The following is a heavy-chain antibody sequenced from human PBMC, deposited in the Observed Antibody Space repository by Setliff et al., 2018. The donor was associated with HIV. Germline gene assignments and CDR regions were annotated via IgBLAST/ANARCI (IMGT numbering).Heavy chain of an antibody. D-gene: IGHD3-3*01. CDR3: ARDLSFGEYDSWSGHYHLDY. Sequence: GSLRPPCAASGFTFNSYWMSWVRQAAGKGLEWVANIKQDGSEKYHVDSVKGRFTVSRDNGKESLSLQMNSLRADDTAMYFCARDLSFGEYDSWSGHYHLDYWGHGTLVTVSS. CDR2: IKQDGSEK. V-gene: IGHV3-7*03. J-gene: IGHJ4*01. CDR1: GFTFNSYW.